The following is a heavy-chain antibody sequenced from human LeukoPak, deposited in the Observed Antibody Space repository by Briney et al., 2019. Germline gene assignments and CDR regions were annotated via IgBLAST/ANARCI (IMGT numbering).Heavy chain of an antibody. CDR2: INPSGGST. V-gene: IGHV1-46*01. J-gene: IGHJ6*02. D-gene: IGHD6-6*01. CDR3: ARDHGSSNGMDV. Sequence: ASVTVSCKASGYTLTSYYMHWVRQAPGQGLEWMGIINPSGGSTSYAQKFQGRVTMTRDTSTSTVYMELSSLRSEDTAVYYCARDHGSSNGMDVWGQGTTVTVSS. CDR1: GYTLTSYY.